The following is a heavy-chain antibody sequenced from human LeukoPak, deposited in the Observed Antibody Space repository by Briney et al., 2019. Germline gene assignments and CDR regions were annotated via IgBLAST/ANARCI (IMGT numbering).Heavy chain of an antibody. J-gene: IGHJ2*01. CDR3: ARGEGGYYSHWHFDL. CDR2: IYYSGNT. V-gene: IGHV4-59*02. Sequence: SETLSLTCNVSGGFVSTYYWSWIRQSPGKGLEWIGYIYYSGNTNYSPSLQSRVTISVDTSTNQVFLQLTSVTAADTAVYYCARGEGGYYSHWHFDLWGRGILVSVSS. CDR1: GGFVSTYY. D-gene: IGHD2-15*01.